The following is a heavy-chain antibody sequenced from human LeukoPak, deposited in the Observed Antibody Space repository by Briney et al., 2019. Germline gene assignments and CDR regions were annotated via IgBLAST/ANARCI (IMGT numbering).Heavy chain of an antibody. D-gene: IGHD3-22*01. CDR1: GFIFRTYT. CDR3: ARQTFASDSYYFDN. J-gene: IGHJ4*02. CDR2: VSFDGDNT. Sequence: GGSLRLSCAASGFIFRTYTLHWVRQTPGKGLEWVAVVSFDGDNTHYAASVKGRFTISRDYSKNTLFLQMNGLRAEDTAVYYCARQTFASDSYYFDNWGQGTLVTVSS. V-gene: IGHV3-30-3*01.